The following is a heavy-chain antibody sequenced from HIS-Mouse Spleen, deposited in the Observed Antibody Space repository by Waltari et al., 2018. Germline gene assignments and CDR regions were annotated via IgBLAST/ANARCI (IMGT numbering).Heavy chain of an antibody. V-gene: IGHV4-39*07. J-gene: IGHJ2*01. CDR2: IYYSGST. D-gene: IGHD6-13*01. CDR1: GGSIRSSSCY. Sequence: QLQLQESGPGLVTPSETLSLTCTVSGGSIRSSSCYWAWIRQPPGKGLEWIGSIYYSGSTYYNPARKSRVTISVDTSKNQFSLKLSSVTAADTAVYYCAREIPYSSSWYDWYFDLWGRGTLVTVSS. CDR3: AREIPYSSSWYDWYFDL.